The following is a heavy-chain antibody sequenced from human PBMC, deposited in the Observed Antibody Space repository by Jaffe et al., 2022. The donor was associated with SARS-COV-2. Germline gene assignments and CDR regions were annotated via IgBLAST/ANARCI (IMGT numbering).Heavy chain of an antibody. J-gene: IGHJ6*03. D-gene: IGHD6-13*01. Sequence: EVQLVESGGVVVQPGGSLRLSCAASGFTFDDYTMHWVRQAPGKGLEWVSLISWDGDNTFYADSVKGRITISRDNSKNSLYLQMDSLRTEDTALYYCAKDMHSRSFRPHMDVWGKGTTVTVSS. CDR2: ISWDGDNT. CDR1: GFTFDDYT. V-gene: IGHV3-43*01. CDR3: AKDMHSRSFRPHMDV.